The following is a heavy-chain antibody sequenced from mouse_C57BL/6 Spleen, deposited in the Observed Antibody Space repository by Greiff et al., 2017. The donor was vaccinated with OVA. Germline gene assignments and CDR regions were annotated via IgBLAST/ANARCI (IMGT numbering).Heavy chain of an antibody. J-gene: IGHJ4*01. Sequence: VQLQQSGAELVKPGASVKLSCTASGFNIKDYYMHWVKQRTEQGLEWIGRIDPEDGETKYAPQFQGKATITADTSSNTAYLQLSSLTSEDTAVYYCARYRDYYAMDYWGQGTSVTVSS. CDR2: IDPEDGET. CDR3: ARYRDYYAMDY. V-gene: IGHV14-2*01. CDR1: GFNIKDYY.